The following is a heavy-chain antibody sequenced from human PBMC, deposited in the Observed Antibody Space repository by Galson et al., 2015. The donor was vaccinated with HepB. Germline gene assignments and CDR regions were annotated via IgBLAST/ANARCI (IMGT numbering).Heavy chain of an antibody. J-gene: IGHJ6*02. D-gene: IGHD6-19*01. CDR1: GYTLTSYS. V-gene: IGHV1-46*04. Sequence: SVKVSCKASGYTLTSYSMHWVRQAPGQGLEWMGIINPSGGSTSYAQKLQGRVTMTRDTSTSTVYMELSSLRSEDTAVYYCARGLGSPWAYCGMDVWGQGTTVTVAS. CDR3: ARGLGSPWAYCGMDV. CDR2: INPSGGST.